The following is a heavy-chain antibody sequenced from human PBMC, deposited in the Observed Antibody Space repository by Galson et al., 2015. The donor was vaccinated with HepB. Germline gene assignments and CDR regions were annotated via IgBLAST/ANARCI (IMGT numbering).Heavy chain of an antibody. CDR2: IRSKVYGERT. D-gene: IGHD3-22*01. V-gene: IGHV3-49*04. CDR1: RSTFGDYA. CDR3: SPTYVRSGYYPYYFDS. Sequence: LRLSCAPSRSTFGDYAMSWGPQAPGKGVEWVGFIRSKVYGERTEYAAIVKGTFTISRDDSKSITYLQMNSLKTEVTVLDYCSPTYVRSGYYPYYFDSWFHGTLVTVSS. J-gene: IGHJ4*01.